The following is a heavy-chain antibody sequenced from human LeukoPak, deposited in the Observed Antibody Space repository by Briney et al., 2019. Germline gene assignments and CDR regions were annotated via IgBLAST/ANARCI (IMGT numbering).Heavy chain of an antibody. J-gene: IGHJ4*02. CDR1: GSTFSNFD. D-gene: IGHD6-19*01. CDR3: AIGRVGFSSGWYYDY. CDR2: ITGSGITT. Sequence: GGSLRLSCAVSGSTFSNFDMSWVRQAPGRGLEWVSGITGSGITTYYAGSVKGRFTISRDNSKNTLYLQMNSLRAEDTAMYYCAIGRVGFSSGWYYDYWGQGTLVTVSS. V-gene: IGHV3-23*01.